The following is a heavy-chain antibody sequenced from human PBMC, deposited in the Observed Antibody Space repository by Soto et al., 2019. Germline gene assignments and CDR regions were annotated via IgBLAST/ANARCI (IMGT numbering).Heavy chain of an antibody. CDR2: IYYSGST. CDR3: ARGRPQKGGYCSSTSCYSYYYYYMDV. Sequence: QVQLQESGPGLVKPSETLSLTCTVSGGSISSYYWSWIRQPPGKGLEWIGYIYYSGSTNYNPSLKSRVTISVETSKNQFSLKLSSVTAADTAVYYCARGRPQKGGYCSSTSCYSYYYYYMDVWGKGTTVTVSS. D-gene: IGHD2-2*01. CDR1: GGSISSYY. V-gene: IGHV4-59*01. J-gene: IGHJ6*03.